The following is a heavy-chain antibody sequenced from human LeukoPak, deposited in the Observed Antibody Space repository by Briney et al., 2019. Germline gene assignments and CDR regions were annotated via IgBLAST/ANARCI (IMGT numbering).Heavy chain of an antibody. CDR1: GGAFSGYY. V-gene: IGHV4-34*01. CDR3: ARYGAPSYCGGDCYQYYFDY. CDR2: INHSGST. Sequence: SETLSLTCAVYGGAFSGYYWSWIRQPPGKGLEWIGEINHSGSTNYNPSLKSRVTISVDTSKNQFSLKLNSVTAADTAVYYCARYGAPSYCGGDCYQYYFDYWGQGTLVTVSS. J-gene: IGHJ4*02. D-gene: IGHD2-21*02.